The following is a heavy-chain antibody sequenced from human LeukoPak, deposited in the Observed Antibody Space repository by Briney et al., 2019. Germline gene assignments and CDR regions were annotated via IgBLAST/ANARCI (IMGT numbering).Heavy chain of an antibody. J-gene: IGHJ3*02. CDR1: GFTFSSYA. V-gene: IGHV3-23*01. Sequence: GGSLRLSCAASGFTFSSYAMSWVRQVPGKGLEWVSAISGSGGSTYYADSVKGRFTISRDNSKNTLYLQMNSLRAEDTAVYYCAKSVRDSSGWYPDAFDIWGQGTMVTVSS. D-gene: IGHD6-19*01. CDR2: ISGSGGST. CDR3: AKSVRDSSGWYPDAFDI.